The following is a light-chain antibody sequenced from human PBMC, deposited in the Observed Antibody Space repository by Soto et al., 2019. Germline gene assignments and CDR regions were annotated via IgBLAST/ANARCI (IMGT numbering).Light chain of an antibody. CDR1: SGHSSYA. J-gene: IGLJ7*01. CDR3: QTWGXGXXV. V-gene: IGLV4-69*01. CDR2: LNSDGSH. Sequence: QPVLTQSPSASASLGASVKLTCTLSSGHSSYAIAWHQQQPEKGPRYLMKLNSDGSHSKGDGIPDRFSGSSSGAERYLTXXXLQSEDEADYYCQTWGXGXXVFGGGX.